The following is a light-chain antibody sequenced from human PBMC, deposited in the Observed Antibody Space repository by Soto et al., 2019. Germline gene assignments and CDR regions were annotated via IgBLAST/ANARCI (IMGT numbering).Light chain of an antibody. CDR2: STN. Sequence: QAVVTQEPSFSVSPGRTVTLTCGLSSGSVSTRYYPSWYQQTPGQAPRTLIYSTNTRSSGVPDRFSGSILGNKAALAITGAQADDESDYYCVLFMGSGIWVFGGGTKLTVL. J-gene: IGLJ2*01. V-gene: IGLV8-61*01. CDR1: SGSVSTRYY. CDR3: VLFMGSGIWV.